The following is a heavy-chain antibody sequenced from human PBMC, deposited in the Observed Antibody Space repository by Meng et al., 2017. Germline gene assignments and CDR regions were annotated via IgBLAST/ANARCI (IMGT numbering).Heavy chain of an antibody. Sequence: SETLSLTCTVSGYSISSGYYWGWIRQPPGKGLGWSGSIYHSGSTYYNPSLKSRVTISVDTSKNQFSLKLSSVTAADTAVYYCARDLMTTDIWGQGTLVTVSS. J-gene: IGHJ4*02. D-gene: IGHD4-17*01. CDR2: IYHSGST. V-gene: IGHV4-38-2*02. CDR1: GYSISSGYY. CDR3: ARDLMTTDI.